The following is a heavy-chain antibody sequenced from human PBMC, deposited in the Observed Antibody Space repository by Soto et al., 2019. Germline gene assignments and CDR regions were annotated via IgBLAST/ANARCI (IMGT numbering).Heavy chain of an antibody. CDR2: IYWDDDK. Sequence: QITLKESGPTLVKPTQTLTLTCTFSGFSLSTSGVGVGWIRQPPGKALEWLALIYWDDDKRYSPSLKSRRTITKDTSKNQVVLTMTNMDPVDTATYYCARTYCSGGSCYFPAKNWFDPWGQGTLVTVSS. V-gene: IGHV2-5*02. D-gene: IGHD2-15*01. J-gene: IGHJ5*02. CDR1: GFSLSTSGVG. CDR3: ARTYCSGGSCYFPAKNWFDP.